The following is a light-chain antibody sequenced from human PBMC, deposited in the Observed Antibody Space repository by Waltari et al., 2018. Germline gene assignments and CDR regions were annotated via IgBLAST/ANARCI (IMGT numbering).Light chain of an antibody. CDR2: GAS. CDR1: QSFGSTY. J-gene: IGKJ2*01. Sequence: EIVLTQSPGPLSLSPREPATLSCRASQSFGSTYLAWYQQRPGQAPRLLIYGASSRATGAPDRFSGSGSGTDFTLTISRLEPEDFAVYYCHQYGTSPPYTFGQGTKLEIK. V-gene: IGKV3-20*01. CDR3: HQYGTSPPYT.